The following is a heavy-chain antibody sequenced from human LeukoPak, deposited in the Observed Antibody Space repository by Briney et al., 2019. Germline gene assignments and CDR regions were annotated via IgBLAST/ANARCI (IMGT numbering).Heavy chain of an antibody. Sequence: PGGSLRLSCAASGFTFSSYGMHWVRQAPGKGLEWVAVIWYDGSNKYYADSVKGRFTISRDNSRNTLYLQMNSLRAEDTAVYYCAKEHCGGDCYSGGIDYWGQGTLVTVSS. CDR2: IWYDGSNK. J-gene: IGHJ4*02. CDR3: AKEHCGGDCYSGGIDY. CDR1: GFTFSSYG. D-gene: IGHD2-21*02. V-gene: IGHV3-33*06.